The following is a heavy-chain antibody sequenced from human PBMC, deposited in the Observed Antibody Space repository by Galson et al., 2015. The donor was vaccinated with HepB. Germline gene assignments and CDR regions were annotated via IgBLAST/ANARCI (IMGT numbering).Heavy chain of an antibody. CDR2: ISFDGRSV. D-gene: IGHD3-22*01. J-gene: IGHJ4*03. V-gene: IGHV3-30-3*02. CDR3: AKNFAQWLVLGGFFDM. Sequence: SLRLSCASSGFPFNEYALHWARQAPGKGLEWLSVISFDGRSVYYGDSVKGRFTVSRDNSRSTLFLQMNSLRPDDTAVYYCAKNFAQWLVLGGFFDMWGQGALVSVSS. CDR1: GFPFNEYA.